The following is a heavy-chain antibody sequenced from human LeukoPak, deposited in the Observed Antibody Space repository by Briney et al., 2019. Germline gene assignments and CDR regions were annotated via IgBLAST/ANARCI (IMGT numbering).Heavy chain of an antibody. CDR3: AGGARYYYGMYV. J-gene: IGHJ6*02. Sequence: GASVKVSCKASGYTFTGYYMNWVRQAPGQGLEWMGWMNPNSGNTGYAQKFQGRVTMTRNTSISTAYMELSSLRSEDTAVYYCAGGARYYYGMYVWGQGTTVTVSS. CDR1: GYTFTGYY. V-gene: IGHV1-8*02. CDR2: MNPNSGNT.